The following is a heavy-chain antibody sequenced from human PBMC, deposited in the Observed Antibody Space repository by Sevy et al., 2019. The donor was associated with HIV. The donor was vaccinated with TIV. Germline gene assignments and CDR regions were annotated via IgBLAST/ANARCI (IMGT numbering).Heavy chain of an antibody. CDR2: IYYSGST. CDR1: GGSISSSSYY. V-gene: IGHV4-39*01. D-gene: IGHD5-12*01. Sequence: SETLSLTCTVSGGSISSSSYYWGWIRQPPGKGLEWIGSIYYSGSTYYNPSLKSRVTISVDTSKNQFSLKLSSVTAADTAVYYCARAIRDGYITWDYYFDYWGQGTWSPSPQ. CDR3: ARAIRDGYITWDYYFDY. J-gene: IGHJ4*02.